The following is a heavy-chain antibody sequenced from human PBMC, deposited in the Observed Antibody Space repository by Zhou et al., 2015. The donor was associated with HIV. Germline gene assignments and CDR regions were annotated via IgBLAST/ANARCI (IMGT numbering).Heavy chain of an antibody. Sequence: QVQLVQSGGEVKKPGASVKVSCRASGYYFNLYGISWVRQAPGQGLEWIGWISGYNGHTNYAQILQGRVTMTTDESTGTAFMEVRSLRSDDTAVYYCARVRDENSNYGRYFYGMTSGAKGPRSPSP. V-gene: IGHV1-18*01. CDR2: ISGYNGHT. CDR3: ARVRDENSNYGRYFYGMTS. CDR1: GYYFNLYG. J-gene: IGHJ6*02. D-gene: IGHD4-11*01.